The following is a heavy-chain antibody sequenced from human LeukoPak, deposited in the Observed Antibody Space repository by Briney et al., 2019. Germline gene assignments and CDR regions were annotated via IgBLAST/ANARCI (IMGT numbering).Heavy chain of an antibody. Sequence: SETLSLTCSVSGVSISSSSDSWGWIRQPPGKGLEWIGTFYDSGSTYYNPSLKSRVTISVDTSKNQFSLKVTSVTAADTALYYCARRDSGWNYFDYWGQGILVTVSS. CDR1: GVSISSSSDS. CDR3: ARRDSGWNYFDY. J-gene: IGHJ4*02. CDR2: FYDSGST. D-gene: IGHD5-12*01. V-gene: IGHV4-39*01.